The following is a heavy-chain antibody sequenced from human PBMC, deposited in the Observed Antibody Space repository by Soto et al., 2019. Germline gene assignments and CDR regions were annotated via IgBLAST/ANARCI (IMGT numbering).Heavy chain of an antibody. CDR2: ISDDGVSK. CDR3: ARAYYFGSGTSYTLYY. CDR1: GFTFSNYG. Sequence: WGVLRLSCAASGFTFSNYGMHWVRQAPGKGLEWVAVISDDGVSKYYADSVQGRFTISRDNSESVVLLQMNSLRPDDTALYFCARAYYFGSGTSYTLYYWGQGTQVTVSS. J-gene: IGHJ4*02. V-gene: IGHV3-30*03. D-gene: IGHD3-10*01.